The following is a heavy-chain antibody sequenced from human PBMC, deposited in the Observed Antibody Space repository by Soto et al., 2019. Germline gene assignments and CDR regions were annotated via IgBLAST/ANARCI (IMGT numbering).Heavy chain of an antibody. CDR1: GGTFSSYA. CDR3: ARRTGSSSSPAPFDY. V-gene: IGHV1-69*13. Sequence: SVKVSCKASGGTFSSYAISWVRQAPGQGLEWMGGIIPIFGTANYAQKFQGRVTITADESTSTAYMELSSLRSEDTAVYYCARRTGSSSSPAPFDYWGQGTLVTVSS. J-gene: IGHJ4*02. D-gene: IGHD6-6*01. CDR2: IIPIFGTA.